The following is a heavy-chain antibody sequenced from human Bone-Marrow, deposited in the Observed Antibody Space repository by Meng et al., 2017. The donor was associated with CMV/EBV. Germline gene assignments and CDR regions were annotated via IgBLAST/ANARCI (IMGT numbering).Heavy chain of an antibody. CDR3: AKDSREAMFGVVVIGGGDV. J-gene: IGHJ6*02. CDR1: GFTFSSYA. V-gene: IGHV3-30*02. CDR2: IRGDGSNK. D-gene: IGHD3-3*01. Sequence: GESLKISCAASGFTFSSYAMSWVRQAPGKGLEWVAVIRGDGSNKYYADSVKGRFTISRDNSKDTLSMQMNSLRADDTAVYYCAKDSREAMFGVVVIGGGDVWGQGTTVTVSS.